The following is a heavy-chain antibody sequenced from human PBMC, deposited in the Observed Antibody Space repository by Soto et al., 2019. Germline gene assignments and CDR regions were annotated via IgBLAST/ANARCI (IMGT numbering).Heavy chain of an antibody. CDR2: IIPIFGTA. J-gene: IGHJ6*02. V-gene: IGHV1-69*06. D-gene: IGHD3-10*01. CDR3: ARAGGSGSPHYYYYYGMDV. CDR1: GGTFSSYA. Sequence: QVQLVQSGAEVKKPGSSVKVSCKASGGTFSSYAISWVRQAPGQGLEWMGGIIPIFGTANYAQKFQGRVTITADKSTSTAYMELSSLRSEDTVVYYCARAGGSGSPHYYYYYGMDVWGQGTTVTVSS.